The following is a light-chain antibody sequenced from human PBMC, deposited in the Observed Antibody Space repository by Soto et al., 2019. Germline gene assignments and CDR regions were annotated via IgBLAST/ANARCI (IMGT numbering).Light chain of an antibody. CDR3: CSYAGDYTFV. CDR1: SSDVGVYKY. V-gene: IGLV2-11*01. J-gene: IGLJ1*01. CDR2: DVI. Sequence: QSALIQPRSVSGSPGQSVTISCTGTSSDVGVYKYVSWYRQHPGKAPKLMIYDVITRPSGVPDRFSGSKSGNTASLTISGLQAEDEADYCCCSYAGDYTFVFGSGTKVTVL.